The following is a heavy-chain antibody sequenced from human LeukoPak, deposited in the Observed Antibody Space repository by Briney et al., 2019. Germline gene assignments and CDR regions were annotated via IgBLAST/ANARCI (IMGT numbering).Heavy chain of an antibody. D-gene: IGHD3-10*01. V-gene: IGHV3-21*01. Sequence: GGSLRLSCAASGFTLTNYNMNWVRHAPGKGREWVSSISRTSSYTHYADSVKGRFTISRDNAENSLYLHMNSLSVEDTAIYYCARDDMVRGLQYYFDLWGQGTLVTVSS. CDR3: ARDDMVRGLQYYFDL. CDR1: GFTLTNYN. CDR2: ISRTSSYT. J-gene: IGHJ4*02.